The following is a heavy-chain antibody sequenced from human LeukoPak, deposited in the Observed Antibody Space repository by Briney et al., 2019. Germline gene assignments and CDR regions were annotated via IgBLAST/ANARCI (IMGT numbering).Heavy chain of an antibody. J-gene: IGHJ4*02. Sequence: SETLSLTCPLDGATITGHYCSRIRQPPGKGLEWIGFIYYSGTTNYNPSLKSRVTISVDTSKNQLSLSLSSVTAADSAVYYCARHVGGGIDFDYWGQGTLVTVSS. D-gene: IGHD3-16*01. V-gene: IGHV4-59*08. CDR3: ARHVGGGIDFDY. CDR2: IYYSGTT. CDR1: GATITGHY.